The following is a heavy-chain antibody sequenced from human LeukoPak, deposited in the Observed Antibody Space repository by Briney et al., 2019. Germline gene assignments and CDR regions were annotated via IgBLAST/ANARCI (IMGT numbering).Heavy chain of an antibody. J-gene: IGHJ4*02. D-gene: IGHD3-16*01. CDR2: ISYDGSNK. Sequence: GGSLRLSCAASGFTFSSYAMHWVRQAPGKGLEWVAVISYDGSNKYYADSVKGRFTISRDNSKNTLYLQMNSLRAEDTAVYYCARGLRLGELPPRDYWGQGTLVTVSS. CDR1: GFTFSSYA. V-gene: IGHV3-30-3*01. CDR3: ARGLRLGELPPRDY.